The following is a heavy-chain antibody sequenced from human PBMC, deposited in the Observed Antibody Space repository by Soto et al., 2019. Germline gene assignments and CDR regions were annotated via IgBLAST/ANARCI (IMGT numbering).Heavy chain of an antibody. J-gene: IGHJ3*02. CDR1: GFTFSSYA. V-gene: IGHV3-30-3*01. CDR3: ASTVDI. Sequence: QVQLVESGGGVVQPGRSLRLSCAASGFTFSSYAIHWVRQAPGKGLEWVAVISYDGSNKYYADSVKGRFTISRDNSKNTLYLQMNSLRAEDTAVYYCASTVDIWGQGTMVTVSS. CDR2: ISYDGSNK.